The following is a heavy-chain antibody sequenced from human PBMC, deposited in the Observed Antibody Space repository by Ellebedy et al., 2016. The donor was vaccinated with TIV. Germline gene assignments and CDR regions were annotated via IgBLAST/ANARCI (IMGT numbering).Heavy chain of an antibody. CDR2: IFHDGLT. J-gene: IGHJ4*02. CDR1: GGSVSSNNW. V-gene: IGHV4-4*02. Sequence: MPGGSLRLSCAVSGGSVSSNNWWSWVRQHPGKGLEWNGDIFHDGLTVQNPSLKSRVTISVDKTKNQLSLNPSAVTAADTAVDYFARVEWLQLGLEYWGQGILVTVSS. CDR3: ARVEWLQLGLEY. D-gene: IGHD3-9*01.